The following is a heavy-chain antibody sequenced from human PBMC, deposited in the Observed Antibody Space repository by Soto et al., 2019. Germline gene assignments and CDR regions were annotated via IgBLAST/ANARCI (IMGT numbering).Heavy chain of an antibody. CDR1: GYTFSTYG. CDR2: INGYNGNT. Sequence: QVQLVKSGAEVKKPGASVKVSCKASGYTFSTYGISWVRQAPGQGLEWMGWINGYNGNTNYAPKLQGRITMTTDTSTTTAYMELRSLRSDDTAVYYCARMGDVPYYYYGMDVWGQGTTVTVSS. V-gene: IGHV1-18*01. J-gene: IGHJ6*02. CDR3: ARMGDVPYYYYGMDV. D-gene: IGHD3-16*01.